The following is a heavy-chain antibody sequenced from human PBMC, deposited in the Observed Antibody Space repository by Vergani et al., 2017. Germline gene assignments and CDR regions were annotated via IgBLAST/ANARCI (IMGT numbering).Heavy chain of an antibody. CDR2: IIPALGTP. CDR3: TRAMPPGRSYHYYYPMDV. D-gene: IGHD2-2*01. Sequence: QAQLVQSGAEVKKPGASVRVSCKASGDSLSNYVISWVRQAPGQGLEWMGRIIPALGTPNFARKFQGRVTITADDSTSTVYMEMSSLRSDDAAVYYCTRAMPPGRSYHYYYPMDVWGQGTTVTVSS. V-gene: IGHV1-69*11. CDR1: GDSLSNYV. J-gene: IGHJ6*02.